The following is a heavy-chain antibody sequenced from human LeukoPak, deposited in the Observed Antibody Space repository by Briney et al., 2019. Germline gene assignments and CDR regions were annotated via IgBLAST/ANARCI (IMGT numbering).Heavy chain of an antibody. D-gene: IGHD3-22*01. J-gene: IGHJ4*02. CDR3: ARVPYYYDSSGYWGYFDY. V-gene: IGHV3-23*01. CDR2: ISGSGGST. CDR1: GFTFSSYA. Sequence: GGSLRLSCAASGFTFSSYAMSWVRQAPGKGLEWVSAISGSGGSTYYADSVKGRFTISRGNAKNSLYLQMNSLRAEDTAVYFCARVPYYYDSSGYWGYFDYWGQGTLVTVSS.